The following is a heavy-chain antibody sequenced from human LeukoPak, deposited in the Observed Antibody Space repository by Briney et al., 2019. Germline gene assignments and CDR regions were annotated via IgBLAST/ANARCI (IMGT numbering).Heavy chain of an antibody. Sequence: PSETLSLTCTVSRGSISSSSYYWGWIRQPPGKGLEWIGSIYYSGSTYYNPSLKSRVTISVDTSKNQFSLKLSSVTAADTAVYYCARAVGLRDAFDIWGQGTMVTVSS. D-gene: IGHD2-15*01. CDR2: IYYSGST. CDR1: RGSISSSSYY. V-gene: IGHV4-39*01. CDR3: ARAVGLRDAFDI. J-gene: IGHJ3*02.